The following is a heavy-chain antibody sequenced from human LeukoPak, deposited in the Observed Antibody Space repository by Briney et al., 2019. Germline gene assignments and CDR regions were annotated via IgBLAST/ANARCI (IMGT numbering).Heavy chain of an antibody. Sequence: GGSLRLSCAASGFTVSSNYMSWVRQAPGKGLEWVSVIYSGGSTYYADSVKGRFTISRDNSKNTLYLQMNSLRAEDTAFYYCAKAEGFFGGYYDHWGQGTLVTVSS. CDR2: IYSGGST. J-gene: IGHJ4*02. D-gene: IGHD4-23*01. CDR1: GFTVSSNY. CDR3: AKAEGFFGGYYDH. V-gene: IGHV3-53*05.